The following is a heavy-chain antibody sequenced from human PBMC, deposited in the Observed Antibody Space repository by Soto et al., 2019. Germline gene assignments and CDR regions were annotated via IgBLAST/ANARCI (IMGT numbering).Heavy chain of an antibody. D-gene: IGHD7-27*01. Sequence: ASVKVCCKASGYTYTSCAIDCVRQAPGQRLEWMGWINAGKGNTKYSQKIQGRVTITRYTSASTAYMELISLRSEDTAMYYCARGRNWGSRYFDLLGRGTLVTVSS. J-gene: IGHJ2*01. CDR2: INAGKGNT. CDR1: GYTYTSCA. V-gene: IGHV1-3*01. CDR3: ARGRNWGSRYFDL.